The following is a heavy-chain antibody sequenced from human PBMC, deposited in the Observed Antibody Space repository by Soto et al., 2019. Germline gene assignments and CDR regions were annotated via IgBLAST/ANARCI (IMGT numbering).Heavy chain of an antibody. J-gene: IGHJ3*02. CDR2: INPNSGGT. V-gene: IGHV1-2*04. CDR3: ARVWRDGYNYAFDI. CDR1: GYTFTGYY. D-gene: IGHD5-12*01. Sequence: ASVKVSCKASGYTFTGYYMHWVRQAPGQGLEWMGWINPNSGGTNYAQKFQGWVTMTRDTSISTAYMELSRLRSDDTAVYYCARVWRDGYNYAFDIWGQGTMVTVSS.